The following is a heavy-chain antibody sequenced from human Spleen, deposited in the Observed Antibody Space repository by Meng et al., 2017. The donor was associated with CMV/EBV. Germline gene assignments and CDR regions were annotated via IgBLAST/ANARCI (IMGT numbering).Heavy chain of an antibody. Sequence: GSLRLSCAASGFTFSDYYMSWIRQAPGKGLEWIGSIYYSGSTYYNPSLKSRVTISVDTSKNQFSLKLSSVTAADTAVYYCARHYYDILTGYSPFDYWGQGTLVTVSS. D-gene: IGHD3-9*01. CDR1: GFTFSDYY. J-gene: IGHJ4*02. CDR2: IYYSGST. CDR3: ARHYYDILTGYSPFDY. V-gene: IGHV4-39*01.